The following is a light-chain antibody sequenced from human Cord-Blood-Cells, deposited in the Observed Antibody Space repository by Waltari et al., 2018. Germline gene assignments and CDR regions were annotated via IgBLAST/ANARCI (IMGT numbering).Light chain of an antibody. V-gene: IGKV1-33*01. CDR2: DAS. CDR3: QQYDNLPIT. Sequence: DIQMTQSPSSLSASVGDRVTITCQASQDISNYLNWYQQKPGKAPKLLIYDASNLETGVPSRFSGSGSVTDFTFTISILHPEDIATYYCQQYDNLPITCGQGTRLEIK. CDR1: QDISNY. J-gene: IGKJ5*01.